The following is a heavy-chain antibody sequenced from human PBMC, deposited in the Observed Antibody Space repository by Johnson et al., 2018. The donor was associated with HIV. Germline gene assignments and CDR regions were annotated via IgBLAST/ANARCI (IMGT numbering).Heavy chain of an antibody. J-gene: IGHJ3*02. Sequence: VQLVESGGGLVQPGGSLRLSCAASGFFFDDYGMTWVRQPPGRGLEWVSRINWNGAITAYADSVKGRFTISRDNAKNSLYLQMNSLRAEDTAVYYCAKDIGYDSSGNAFDIWGQGTMVTVSS. CDR2: INWNGAIT. V-gene: IGHV3-20*04. CDR3: AKDIGYDSSGNAFDI. D-gene: IGHD3-22*01. CDR1: GFFFDDYG.